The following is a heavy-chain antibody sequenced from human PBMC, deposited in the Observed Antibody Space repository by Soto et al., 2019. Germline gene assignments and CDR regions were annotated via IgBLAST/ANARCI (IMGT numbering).Heavy chain of an antibody. CDR1: GGSLSSSPYY. CDR3: SRRAPEGFDP. Sequence: QLQLQESGPGLVKASETLSLTCTVSGGSLSSSPYYWGWIRRPPGKGLEFIGSINYSGNTYYNPSLKSRVTLSVDTSKIQFSLKVPSVAATDTGLYYFSRRAPEGFDPWGQGTLVTGSS. J-gene: IGHJ5*02. V-gene: IGHV4-39*01. CDR2: INYSGNT.